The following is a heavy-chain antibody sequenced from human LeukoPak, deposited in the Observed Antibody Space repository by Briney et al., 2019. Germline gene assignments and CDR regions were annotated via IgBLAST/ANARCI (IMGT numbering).Heavy chain of an antibody. Sequence: SETLSLTCTVSGGSISSSSYYWGWIRQPPGKGLEWVGSIYYSGSTYYNPSLKSQVTISVDTSKNQFSLKLSSVTAADTAVYYCARQAVAGSHLDYWGQGTLVTVSS. D-gene: IGHD6-19*01. J-gene: IGHJ4*02. CDR2: IYYSGST. CDR1: GGSISSSSYY. V-gene: IGHV4-39*01. CDR3: ARQAVAGSHLDY.